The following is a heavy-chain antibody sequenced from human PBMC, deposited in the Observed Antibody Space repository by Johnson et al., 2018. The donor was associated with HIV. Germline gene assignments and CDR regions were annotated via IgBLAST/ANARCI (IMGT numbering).Heavy chain of an antibody. CDR2: IGTAGDT. CDR3: ASEGGWELRAFDI. J-gene: IGHJ3*02. V-gene: IGHV3-13*01. Sequence: EVQLVESGGGVVQPGRSLRLSCAASKFTFSNYAIHWVRQATGKGLEWVSTIGTAGDTYYPDSVKGRFTISRENAKNSLYLQMNSLRAEDTAVYYCASEGGWELRAFDIWGQGTMVTVSS. D-gene: IGHD1-26*01. CDR1: KFTFSNYA.